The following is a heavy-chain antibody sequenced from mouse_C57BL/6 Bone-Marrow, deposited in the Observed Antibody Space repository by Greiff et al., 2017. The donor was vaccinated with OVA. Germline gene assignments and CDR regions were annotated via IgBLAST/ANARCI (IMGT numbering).Heavy chain of an antibody. V-gene: IGHV5-16*01. D-gene: IGHD3-1*01. J-gene: IGHJ1*03. Sequence: EVQVVESEGGLVQPGSSMKLSCTASGFTFSDYYMAWVRQVPEKGLEWVANINYDGSSTYYLDSLKSRFIISRDNAKNILYLQMSSLKSEDTATYYCARERGSSWYFDVWGTGTTVTVSS. CDR1: GFTFSDYY. CDR3: ARERGSSWYFDV. CDR2: INYDGSST.